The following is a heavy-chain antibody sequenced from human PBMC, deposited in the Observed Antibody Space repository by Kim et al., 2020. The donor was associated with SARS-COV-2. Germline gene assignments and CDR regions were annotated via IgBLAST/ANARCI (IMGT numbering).Heavy chain of an antibody. D-gene: IGHD5-18*01. J-gene: IGHJ4*02. Sequence: SGPTLVKPTQTLTLTCTFSGFSLSTSGVGVGWIRQPPGKALEWLALIYWDDDKRYSPSLKSRLTITKDTSKNQVVLTMTNMDPVDTATYYCAGQLWFKAPFDYWGQGTLVTVSS. V-gene: IGHV2-5*02. CDR3: AGQLWFKAPFDY. CDR2: IYWDDDK. CDR1: GFSLSTSGVG.